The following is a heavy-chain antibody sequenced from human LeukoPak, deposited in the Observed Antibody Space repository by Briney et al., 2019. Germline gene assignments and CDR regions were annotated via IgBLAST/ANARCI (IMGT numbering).Heavy chain of an antibody. CDR3: ARLVVSSWYHEVLLGRDY. D-gene: IGHD6-13*01. V-gene: IGHV4-39*01. J-gene: IGHJ4*02. CDR1: GGSISSSSYY. Sequence: PSETLSLTCTVSGGSISSSSYYWGWIRQPPGKGLEWIGSIYYSGSTNYKPSLKSRVTISVDTSKNQFSLKLSSVTAADTAVYYCARLVVSSWYHEVLLGRDYWGQGTLVTVSS. CDR2: IYYSGST.